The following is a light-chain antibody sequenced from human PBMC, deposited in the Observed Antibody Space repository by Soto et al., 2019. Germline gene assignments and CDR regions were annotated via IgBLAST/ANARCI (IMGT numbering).Light chain of an antibody. CDR3: QKYNSAPWT. J-gene: IGKJ1*01. V-gene: IGKV1-27*01. CDR1: QSISSW. Sequence: QMTQSPSTLSASVGDRVTITCRASQSISSWLAWYQQKPGKAPKLLIYDASTLQSGVPSRFSGSGSGTDFTLTISSLQPEDVATYYCQKYNSAPWTFGQGTKVDIK. CDR2: DAS.